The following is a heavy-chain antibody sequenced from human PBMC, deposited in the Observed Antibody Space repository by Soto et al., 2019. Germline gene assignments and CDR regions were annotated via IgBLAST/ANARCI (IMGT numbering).Heavy chain of an antibody. V-gene: IGHV3-30-3*01. CDR1: GFTFSSYA. Sequence: PGGSLRLSCAASGFTFSSYALHWVRQAPGKGLEWVAVISYDGSNKYYADSVKGRFTISRDNSKNTLYLQMNSLRAEDTAVYYCAREGPLITGTPDNWFDPWGQGTLVTVSS. J-gene: IGHJ5*02. CDR2: ISYDGSNK. D-gene: IGHD1-20*01. CDR3: AREGPLITGTPDNWFDP.